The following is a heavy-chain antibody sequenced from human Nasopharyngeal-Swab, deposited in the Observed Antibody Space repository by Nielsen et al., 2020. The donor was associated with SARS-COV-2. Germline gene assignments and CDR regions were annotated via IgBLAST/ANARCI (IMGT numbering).Heavy chain of an antibody. CDR2: INHNGST. V-gene: IGHV4-34*01. CDR1: GGSFSGYY. J-gene: IGHJ4*02. Sequence: GSLRLSCAVYGGSFSGYYWSWIRQPPGKGLEWIGEINHNGSTNYNPSLKSRVTISVDTSKNQFSLKLSSVTAADTAVYYCARLPPLQVGTSTFDYWGQGSLVTVSS. CDR3: ARLPPLQVGTSTFDY. D-gene: IGHD1-26*01.